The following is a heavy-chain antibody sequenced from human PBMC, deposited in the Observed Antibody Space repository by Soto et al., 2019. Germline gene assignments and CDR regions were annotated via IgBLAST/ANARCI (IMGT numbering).Heavy chain of an antibody. J-gene: IGHJ4*02. D-gene: IGHD3-3*01. Sequence: QVQLQESGPRLVKPSETLSLTCTASGGSMTNYYWAWIRQPAGKGLESIGRIFGIAYTNYNPCLKSRAILSVDTSKSQFSLKLTSVTAADTAVYYCVREGDFSDKNGHPRFDYWGQGTLVSVSS. CDR3: VREGDFSDKNGHPRFDY. CDR2: IFGIAYT. CDR1: GGSMTNYY. V-gene: IGHV4-4*07.